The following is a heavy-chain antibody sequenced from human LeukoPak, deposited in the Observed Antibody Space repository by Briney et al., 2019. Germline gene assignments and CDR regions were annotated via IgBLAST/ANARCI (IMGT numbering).Heavy chain of an antibody. Sequence: SQTLSLTCAISGDSVSSNSAAWNWIRQSPSRGLEWLGRTYYRSKWYNDYAVSVKSRITINPDTSKNQFSLQLNSVTLEDTAVYYCARDLDDFWSGPHIPDAFDIWGQGTMVTVSS. CDR1: GDSVSSNSAA. CDR3: ARDLDDFWSGPHIPDAFDI. CDR2: TYYRSKWYN. V-gene: IGHV6-1*01. D-gene: IGHD3-3*01. J-gene: IGHJ3*02.